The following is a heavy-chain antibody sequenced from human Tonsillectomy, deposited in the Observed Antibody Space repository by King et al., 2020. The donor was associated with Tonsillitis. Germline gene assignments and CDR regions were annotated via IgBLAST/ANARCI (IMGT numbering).Heavy chain of an antibody. CDR3: AKKNQVPGGSYYGLDV. CDR2: ISVSGAST. Sequence: VQLVESGGGLVQPGGPLRLSCAASGFILNTYAIYWVRQAPGKGLEWVSSISVSGASTYYADSVKGRFTISRDNSKNTVYLQMSNLRAEDTAVYYCAKKNQVPGGSYYGLDVWGQGTTVTVSS. CDR1: GFILNTYA. D-gene: IGHD3-10*01. V-gene: IGHV3-23*04. J-gene: IGHJ6*02.